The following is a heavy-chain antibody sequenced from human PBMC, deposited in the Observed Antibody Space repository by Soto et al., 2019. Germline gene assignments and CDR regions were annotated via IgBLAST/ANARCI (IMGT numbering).Heavy chain of an antibody. CDR1: GFLLSTSGVG. D-gene: IGHD3-10*01. CDR3: APTPEGASRIRGTGRYFQN. J-gene: IGHJ1*01. CDR2: IYWDDDK. Sequence: QITLKESGPTLVKPTQTLTLTCTFSGFLLSTSGVGVAWIRQPPGKALEWLSLIYWDDDKRYSPSLKSRLTITQHTSKNQVVLTMTNMHPVDTATYYCAPTPEGASRIRGTGRYFQNWGQGTLVTVSS. V-gene: IGHV2-5*02.